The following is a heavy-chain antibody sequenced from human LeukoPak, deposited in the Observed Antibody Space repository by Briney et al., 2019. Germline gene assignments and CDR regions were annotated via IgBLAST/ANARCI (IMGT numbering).Heavy chain of an antibody. Sequence: GGPLRLSCAASGFTFSSYAMHWVRQAPGKGLEWVAVISYDGSNKYYADSVKGRFTISRDNSKNTLYLQMNSLRAEDTAVYYCARDGPTMMLKSGDSWGQGTLVTVSS. CDR2: ISYDGSNK. D-gene: IGHD4/OR15-4a*01. CDR3: ARDGPTMMLKSGDS. CDR1: GFTFSSYA. V-gene: IGHV3-30*04. J-gene: IGHJ4*02.